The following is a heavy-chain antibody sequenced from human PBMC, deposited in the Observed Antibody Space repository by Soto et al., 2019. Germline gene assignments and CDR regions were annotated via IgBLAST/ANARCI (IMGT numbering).Heavy chain of an antibody. V-gene: IGHV1-18*04. D-gene: IGHD7-27*01. CDR1: GYKFTTYG. CDR3: ARGLGTNGLDV. J-gene: IGHJ6*02. Sequence: QVQLLQSGAEVKKPGTSVKVSCKASGYKFTTYGITWVRQAPGQGLEWLGGISTYNGNTDYAQNLQDRVTMTTETSTSTAYLEVRSRTSDDTAVYFCARGLGTNGLDVWGQGTTVTVSS. CDR2: ISTYNGNT.